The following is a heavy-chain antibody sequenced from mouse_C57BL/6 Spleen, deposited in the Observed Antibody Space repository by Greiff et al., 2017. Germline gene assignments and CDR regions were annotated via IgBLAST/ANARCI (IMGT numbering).Heavy chain of an antibody. CDR3: ARSGYYYAMDY. J-gene: IGHJ4*01. CDR2: IDPSDSYT. CDR1: GYTFTSYW. V-gene: IGHV1-69*01. Sequence: VQLQQPGAELVMPGASVKLSCKASGYTFTSYWMHWVKQRPGQGLEWIGEIDPSDSYTNYNPKFKGKSTLTVDKSSSTAYMQLSSLTSGDSAVYYCARSGYYYAMDYWGQGTSVTVSS. D-gene: IGHD1-2*01.